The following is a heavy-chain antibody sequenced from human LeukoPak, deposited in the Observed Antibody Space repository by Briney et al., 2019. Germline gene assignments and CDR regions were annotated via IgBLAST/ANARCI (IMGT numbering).Heavy chain of an antibody. CDR3: AKKTGYYGSGSYYPIDY. CDR2: ISGSGGST. CDR1: GFIFSNYA. D-gene: IGHD3-10*01. Sequence: GGSLRLSCVASGFIFSNYAMSWVRQAPGKGLEWVSAISGSGGSTYYADSVKGRFTISRDNSKNTLYLQVNSLRAEDTAVYHCAKKTGYYGSGSYYPIDYWGQGTLVIVSS. V-gene: IGHV3-23*01. J-gene: IGHJ4*02.